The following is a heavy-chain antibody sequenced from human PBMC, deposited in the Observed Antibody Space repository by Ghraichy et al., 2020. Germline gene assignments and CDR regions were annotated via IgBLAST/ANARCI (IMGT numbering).Heavy chain of an antibody. CDR1: GLTFSDYA. CDR2: VRGNGDTT. Sequence: GESLNISCAASGLTFSDYAMTWVRQAPGKGLEWISAVRGNGDTTYYADSVKGRFTISRDNSKNMVFLQMNSLTTDDTAVYYCVKPKSASGTVAGLFDYWGQGTLVTVSS. V-gene: IGHV3-23*01. J-gene: IGHJ4*02. D-gene: IGHD6-19*01. CDR3: VKPKSASGTVAGLFDY.